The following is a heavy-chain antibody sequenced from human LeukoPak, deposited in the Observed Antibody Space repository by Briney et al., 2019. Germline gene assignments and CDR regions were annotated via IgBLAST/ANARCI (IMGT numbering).Heavy chain of an antibody. Sequence: SVXXSXKASXYTFIDYYMHWVRQAPGQGLEWMGRINPNSGGTNYAQKFQGRVTMTRDTSISTAYMELSRLRSDDTAVYYCAREKVRQSGMDVWGQGTTVTVSS. V-gene: IGHV1-2*06. CDR1: XYTFIDYY. J-gene: IGHJ6*02. D-gene: IGHD2-2*01. CDR2: INPNSGGT. CDR3: AREKVRQSGMDV.